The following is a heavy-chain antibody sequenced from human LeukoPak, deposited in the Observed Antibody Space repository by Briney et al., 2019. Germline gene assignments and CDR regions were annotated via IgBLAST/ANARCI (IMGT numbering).Heavy chain of an antibody. CDR3: ASDSSGYYRFDY. J-gene: IGHJ4*02. CDR1: GFTFSDYY. CDR2: ISSSGSTI. Sequence: GGSLRLSCAASGFTFSDYYMSWIRQAPGTGLEWVSYISSSGSTIYYADSVKGRFTISRDNAKNSLYLQMNSLRAEDTAVYYCASDSSGYYRFDYWGQGTLVTVSS. V-gene: IGHV3-11*01. D-gene: IGHD3-22*01.